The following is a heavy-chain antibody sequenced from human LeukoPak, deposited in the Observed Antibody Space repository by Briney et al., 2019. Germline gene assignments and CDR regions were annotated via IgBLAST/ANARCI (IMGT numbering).Heavy chain of an antibody. CDR1: GYTFTSYG. CDR2: ISAYNGNT. Sequence: ASVKVSCKASGYTFTSYGISWVRQAPGQGLGWMGWISAYNGNTNYAQKLQGRVTMTTDTSTSTAYMELRSLRSEDTAVYYCARGKLGYYYYHMDAWGKGTTVTVSS. D-gene: IGHD3-3*02. CDR3: ARGKLGYYYYHMDA. J-gene: IGHJ6*03. V-gene: IGHV1-18*01.